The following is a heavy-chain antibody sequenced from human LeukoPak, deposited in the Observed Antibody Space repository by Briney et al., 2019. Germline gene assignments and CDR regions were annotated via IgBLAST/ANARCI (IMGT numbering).Heavy chain of an antibody. Sequence: PGGSLRLSCAASGFTFSSYAMSWVRKAPGKGLEWVSAISGSGGSTYYADSVKGRFTISRDNSKNTLYLQMNSLRAEDTAVYYCAKGRGYYGSRFDYWGQGTLVTVSS. V-gene: IGHV3-23*01. D-gene: IGHD2-15*01. CDR1: GFTFSSYA. CDR2: ISGSGGST. J-gene: IGHJ4*02. CDR3: AKGRGYYGSRFDY.